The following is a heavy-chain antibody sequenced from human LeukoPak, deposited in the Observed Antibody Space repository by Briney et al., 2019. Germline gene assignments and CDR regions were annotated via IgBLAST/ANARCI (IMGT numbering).Heavy chain of an antibody. CDR1: GFTFSSYA. V-gene: IGHV3-23*01. D-gene: IGHD6-13*01. CDR3: AKDPGGIAAAGTDFDY. CDR2: IGGSGGDT. J-gene: IGHJ4*02. Sequence: GGSLRLSCAASGFTFSSYAMSWVRQAPGKGLEWVSAIGGSGGDTYYADSVKGRFTISRDNSKDTLYLQMNSLRAEDTAVYYCAKDPGGIAAAGTDFDYWGQGTLVTVSS.